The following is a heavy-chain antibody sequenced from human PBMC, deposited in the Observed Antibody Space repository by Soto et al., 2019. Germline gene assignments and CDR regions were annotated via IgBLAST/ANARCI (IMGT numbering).Heavy chain of an antibody. V-gene: IGHV3-7*01. Sequence: GGSLRLSCATSGFTFSSYWMSWVRQAPGKGLEWVANIKQHGSEKYYVDSVKGRFTTSRDNAKNSLYLQITSLWAEDRAVYYYATLIAVVGTKFFAYWGKGTLVTVSS. J-gene: IGHJ4*02. CDR3: ATLIAVVGTKFFAY. CDR2: IKQHGSEK. D-gene: IGHD6-19*01. CDR1: GFTFSSYW.